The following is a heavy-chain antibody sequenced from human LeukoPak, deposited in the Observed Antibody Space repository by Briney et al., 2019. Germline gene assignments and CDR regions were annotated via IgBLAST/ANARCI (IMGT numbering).Heavy chain of an antibody. D-gene: IGHD7-27*01. CDR1: VFTLSTYG. Sequence: TGGSLRLSCAASVFTLSTYGTHGVPQSPGKGREWVAVVSYDVSSIYDADTVKQTFTISRDHSKNTLYLQMNSVRSEATAVYFCTKAQLPRHELGNFYFDYWGQGTLVTVSS. CDR2: VSYDVSSI. V-gene: IGHV3-30*18. CDR3: TKAQLPRHELGNFYFDY. J-gene: IGHJ4*02.